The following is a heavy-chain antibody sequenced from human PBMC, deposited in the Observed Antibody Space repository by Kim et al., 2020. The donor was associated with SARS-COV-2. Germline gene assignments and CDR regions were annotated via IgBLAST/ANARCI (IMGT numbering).Heavy chain of an antibody. CDR2: ISWNSGSI. CDR3: AKDSYGNRWYSSGWYSRGENYFDY. Sequence: GGSLRLSCAASGFTFDDYAMHWVRQAPGKGLEWVSGISWNSGSIGYADSVKGRFTISRDNAKNSLYLQMNSLRAEDTALYYCAKDSYGNRWYSSGWYSRGENYFDYWGQGTLVTVSS. D-gene: IGHD6-19*01. V-gene: IGHV3-9*01. CDR1: GFTFDDYA. J-gene: IGHJ4*02.